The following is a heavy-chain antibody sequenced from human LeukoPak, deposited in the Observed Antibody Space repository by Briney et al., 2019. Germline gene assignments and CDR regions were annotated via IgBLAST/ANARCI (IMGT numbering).Heavy chain of an antibody. J-gene: IGHJ4*02. CDR2: MSYDGSNK. CDR3: GKEDY. Sequence: GGSLRLSCAASGFTFSSYAMHWVRQAPGKGLEWVAVMSYDGSNKYYADSVRGRFTISRDNSKNTLYLQMDSPRAEDTALYYCGKEDYWGQGTLVTVSS. V-gene: IGHV3-30*04. CDR1: GFTFSSYA.